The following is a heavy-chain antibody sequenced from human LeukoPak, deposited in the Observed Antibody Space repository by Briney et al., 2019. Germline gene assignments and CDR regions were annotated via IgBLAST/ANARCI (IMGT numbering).Heavy chain of an antibody. D-gene: IGHD6-19*01. Sequence: SETLSLTCTVSGGSISSYYWGWIRQPAGKGLEWIGRIYTSGSTNYNPSLKSRVTMSVDTSKNQFSLKLSSVTAADTAVYYCARSPQWLVRSGWFDPWGQGTLVTVSS. CDR2: IYTSGST. CDR1: GGSISSYY. V-gene: IGHV4-4*07. CDR3: ARSPQWLVRSGWFDP. J-gene: IGHJ5*02.